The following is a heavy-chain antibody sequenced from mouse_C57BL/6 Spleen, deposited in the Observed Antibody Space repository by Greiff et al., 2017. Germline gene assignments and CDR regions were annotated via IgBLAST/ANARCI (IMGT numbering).Heavy chain of an antibody. D-gene: IGHD2-2*01. J-gene: IGHJ3*01. CDR1: GYTFTSYW. V-gene: IGHV1-69*01. CDR3: ARSRYGYAY. CDR2: IDPSDSYT. Sequence: QVQLQQPGAELVMPGASVKLSCKASGYTFTSYWMHWVKQRPGQGLEWIGEIDPSDSYTNYNQKFKGKSTLPVDKTSSPAYMQLSSLTSEDSAVYYCARSRYGYAYWGQGTLVTVSA.